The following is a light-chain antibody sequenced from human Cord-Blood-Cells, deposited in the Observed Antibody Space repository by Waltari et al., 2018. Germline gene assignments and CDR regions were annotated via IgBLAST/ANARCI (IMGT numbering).Light chain of an antibody. J-gene: IGKJ1*01. CDR1: QSLLHSNGYNY. Sequence: DIVMTQSPLSLPVTPGERASISSRSSQSLLHSNGYNYLDWYLQQPGQSPQLLIYLGSNRASGVPDRFSGSGAGTDFTLKVSRVEAGDVGVYYCMQALQTPPTFGQGTKVEIK. CDR3: MQALQTPPT. V-gene: IGKV2-28*01. CDR2: LGS.